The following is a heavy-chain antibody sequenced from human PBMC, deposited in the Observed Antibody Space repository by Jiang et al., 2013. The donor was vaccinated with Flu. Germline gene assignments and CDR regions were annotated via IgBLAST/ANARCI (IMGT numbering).Heavy chain of an antibody. V-gene: IGHV3-30*02. CDR2: IRFDGTNK. CDR1: GFTFSSYG. CDR3: AKESRISVAGTYQRVFDS. D-gene: IGHD6-19*01. Sequence: VQLLESGGGVVQPGGSLRLSCAVSGFTFSSYGMHWVRQAPGKGLEWVSFIRFDGTNKNYGDSVKGRFTISRDNSKNTLYLEMSRLRPEDTAVYYCAKESRISVAGTYQRVFDSWGQGSLVTVSS. J-gene: IGHJ4*02.